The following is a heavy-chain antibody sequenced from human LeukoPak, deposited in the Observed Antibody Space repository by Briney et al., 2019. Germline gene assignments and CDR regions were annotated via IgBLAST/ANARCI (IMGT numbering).Heavy chain of an antibody. Sequence: SETLSLTCIVSGGSISSGTYYWGWIRQPPGKGLEWIGSIHYSGITYDNPSLESRVTISVDTSKNQFSLNLSSVTAADTAVYYCARHACYYDSSGYYYYFDSWGQGTLVTVSS. J-gene: IGHJ4*02. V-gene: IGHV4-39*01. CDR3: ARHACYYDSSGYYYYFDS. CDR1: GGSISSGTYY. CDR2: IHYSGIT. D-gene: IGHD3-22*01.